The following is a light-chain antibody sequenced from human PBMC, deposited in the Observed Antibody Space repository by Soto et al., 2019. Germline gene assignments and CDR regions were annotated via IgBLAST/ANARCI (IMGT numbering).Light chain of an antibody. CDR3: QQSYNTPALT. CDR1: QSISRY. CDR2: AAS. J-gene: IGKJ4*01. V-gene: IGKV1-39*01. Sequence: DIQVTQSPSSLSASVGDRVTITCRASQSISRYLNWYQQKPGKAPKLLIYAASSLQSGVPSRFSGSGSGTDFTLTISILQPEDFATYYCQQSYNTPALTFGGGTKVEIK.